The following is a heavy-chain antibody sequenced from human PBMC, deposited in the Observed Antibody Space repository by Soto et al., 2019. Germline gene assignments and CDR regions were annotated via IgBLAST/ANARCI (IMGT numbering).Heavy chain of an antibody. Sequence: GGSLRLSCAASGFTFSSYGMHWVLQAPCKGLEWVAVISYGGGNKYYADSVKGRFSISRDNSKNTLYLDMTSLRPEDTAIYYCVKQTGSGSYYNAGSGGHFDSWGQGILVTVSS. J-gene: IGHJ4*02. V-gene: IGHV3-30*18. CDR2: ISYGGGNK. CDR3: VKQTGSGSYYNAGSGGHFDS. D-gene: IGHD3-10*01. CDR1: GFTFSSYG.